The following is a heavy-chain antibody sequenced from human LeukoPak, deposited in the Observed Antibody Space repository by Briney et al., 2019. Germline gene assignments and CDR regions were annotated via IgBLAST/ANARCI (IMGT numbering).Heavy chain of an antibody. D-gene: IGHD3-22*01. CDR3: ARANYYGSSGYYAAAGAYYFDY. J-gene: IGHJ4*02. CDR2: ISAYNGNT. V-gene: IGHV1-18*01. CDR1: GYTFTSYG. Sequence: ASVKVSCKASGYTFTSYGISWVRQAPGQGLEWMGWISAYNGNTNYAQKLQGRVTMTTDTSTSTAYMELRSLRSDDTAVYYCARANYYGSSGYYAAAGAYYFDYWGQGTLVTVSS.